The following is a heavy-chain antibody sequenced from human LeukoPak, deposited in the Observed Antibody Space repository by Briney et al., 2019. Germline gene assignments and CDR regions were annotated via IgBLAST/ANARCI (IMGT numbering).Heavy chain of an antibody. Sequence: GGSLRLSCAASGFTFSNYTMHWVRQAPGKGLEWVSAISGSGGSTYYADSVKGRFTISRDNSKNTLYLQMNGLRAEDTAVYYCAKGTYGDYLEPFDYWGQGTLVTVSS. CDR1: GFTFSNYT. CDR2: ISGSGGST. J-gene: IGHJ4*02. D-gene: IGHD4-17*01. V-gene: IGHV3-23*01. CDR3: AKGTYGDYLEPFDY.